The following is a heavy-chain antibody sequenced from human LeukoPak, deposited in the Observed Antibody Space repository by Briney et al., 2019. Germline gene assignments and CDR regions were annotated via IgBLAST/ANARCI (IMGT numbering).Heavy chain of an antibody. J-gene: IGHJ3*01. CDR3: ARDDILTGYTV. V-gene: IGHV1-18*01. CDR2: ISAYNGNT. CDR1: GYTFTSYG. Sequence: GASVTVSCKASGYTFTSYGISWVRQAPGQGLEWMGWISAYNGNTNYAQKLQGRVTMTTDTSTSAAYMELRSLRSDDTAVYYCARDDILTGYTVWGQGTMVTVSS. D-gene: IGHD3-9*01.